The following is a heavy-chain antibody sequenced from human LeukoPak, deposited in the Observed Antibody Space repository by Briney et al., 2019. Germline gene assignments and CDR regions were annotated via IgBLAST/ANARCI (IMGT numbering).Heavy chain of an antibody. J-gene: IGHJ4*02. CDR3: ARGGLPDQKYSYGYDFDY. D-gene: IGHD5-18*01. CDR1: RYTFTDYY. CDR2: INPNSGGT. Sequence: ASVKVSCTASRYTFTDYYMHWVRQAPGQGLEWMGWINPNSGGTNYAQKFQGRVTMTRDTSISTAYMELSRLRSDDTAVYYCARGGLPDQKYSYGYDFDYWGQGTLVTVSS. V-gene: IGHV1-2*02.